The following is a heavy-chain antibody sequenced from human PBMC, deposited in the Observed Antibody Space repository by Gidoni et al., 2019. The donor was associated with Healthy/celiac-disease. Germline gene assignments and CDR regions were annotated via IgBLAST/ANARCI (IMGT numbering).Heavy chain of an antibody. CDR3: ARGRILDY. CDR1: GGSFSGYY. Sequence: QVQLQQWGAGLLTPSETLSLTCAVYGGSFSGYYWSWIRQPPGKGLEWIGEINHSGSTNYNPSLKSRVTISVDTSKNQFSLKLSSVTAADTAVYYCARGRILDYWGQGTLVTVSS. J-gene: IGHJ4*02. CDR2: INHSGST. V-gene: IGHV4-34*01.